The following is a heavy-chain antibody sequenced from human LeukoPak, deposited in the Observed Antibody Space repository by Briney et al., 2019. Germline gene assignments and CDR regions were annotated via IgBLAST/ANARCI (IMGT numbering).Heavy chain of an antibody. CDR1: GYTFTGYY. V-gene: IGHV1-2*02. J-gene: IGHJ3*02. CDR2: IDPNSGGT. CDR3: ARDSESWFGENDAFDI. Sequence: AASVKVSCKASGYTFTGYYMHWVRQAPGQGLEWMGWIDPNSGGTNYAQKFQGRVTMTRDTSISTAYMELSRLRFDDTAVYYCARDSESWFGENDAFDIWGQGTMVTVSS. D-gene: IGHD3-10*01.